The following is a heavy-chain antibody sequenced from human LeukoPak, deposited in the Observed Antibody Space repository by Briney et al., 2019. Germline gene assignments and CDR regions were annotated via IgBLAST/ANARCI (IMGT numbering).Heavy chain of an antibody. J-gene: IGHJ4*02. V-gene: IGHV1-69*04. CDR2: IIPIIDIA. Sequence: SVKVSCKASGGTFSNYAFNWVRQAPGHGLEWMGRIIPIIDIANYAQQFQGRVTITADKSTTTAYMELSSLRSEDTAVYYCARRPYYSGSYHYFDYWGQGTLVTVSS. D-gene: IGHD1-26*01. CDR1: GGTFSNYA. CDR3: ARRPYYSGSYHYFDY.